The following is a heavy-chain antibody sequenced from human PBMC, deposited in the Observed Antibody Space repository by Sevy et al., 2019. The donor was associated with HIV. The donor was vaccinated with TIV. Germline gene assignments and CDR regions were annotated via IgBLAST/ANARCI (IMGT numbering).Heavy chain of an antibody. CDR2: INEDGSEN. Sequence: GGSLRLSCVASGFTFTKYWMSWIRQAPGKGLEWVANINEDGSENYSVDSLKGRFTISRDNAQNSLYLEMSSLRAEDTAVYYCAAGFDHWGQGTLVTVSS. J-gene: IGHJ4*02. V-gene: IGHV3-7*01. CDR1: GFTFTKYW. CDR3: AAGFDH.